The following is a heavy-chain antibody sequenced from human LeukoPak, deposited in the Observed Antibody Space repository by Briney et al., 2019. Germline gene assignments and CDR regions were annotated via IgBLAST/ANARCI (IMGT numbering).Heavy chain of an antibody. D-gene: IGHD6-13*01. Sequence: PGGSLRLSCAASGFTFSNAWMSWVRQAPGKGLEWVGRIKSKTDGGTTDYAAPVKGRLTISRDDSKNTLYLQMNSLKTEDTAVYYCTTVSLLGIAAALPYFDYWGQGTLVTVSS. CDR3: TTVSLLGIAAALPYFDY. V-gene: IGHV3-15*01. CDR1: GFTFSNAW. J-gene: IGHJ4*02. CDR2: IKSKTDGGTT.